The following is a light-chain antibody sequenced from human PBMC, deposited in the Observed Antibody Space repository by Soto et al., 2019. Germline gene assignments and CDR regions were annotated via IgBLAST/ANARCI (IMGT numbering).Light chain of an antibody. Sequence: EIVLTQSPATLSLSPGERATLSCRASQSVSSYLAWYQQKPGQAPRLLIYDASNRATGIPARFSGSGSGTDFTLTISSLEPEDFAVYYCQQRSNWPGTFGQGTKLAIQ. CDR1: QSVSSY. V-gene: IGKV3-11*01. CDR3: QQRSNWPGT. CDR2: DAS. J-gene: IGKJ2*02.